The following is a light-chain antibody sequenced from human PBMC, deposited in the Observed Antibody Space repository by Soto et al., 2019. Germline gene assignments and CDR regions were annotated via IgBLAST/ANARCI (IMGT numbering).Light chain of an antibody. Sequence: EIVLTQSPASLSLSPGERDTLSCRASQRVSSYLAWYQQKPGQAPRLLIYDASNRATGIPARFSGSGSGTDFTLTISSLEPEDFAVYYCQQRSNWPLTFGQGTRLEIK. V-gene: IGKV3-11*01. J-gene: IGKJ5*01. CDR2: DAS. CDR3: QQRSNWPLT. CDR1: QRVSSY.